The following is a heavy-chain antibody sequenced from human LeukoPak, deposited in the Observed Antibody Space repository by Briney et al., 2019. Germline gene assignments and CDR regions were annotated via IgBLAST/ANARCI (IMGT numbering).Heavy chain of an antibody. CDR3: ARGRGSPPRYYYYYIDV. D-gene: IGHD1-26*01. V-gene: IGHV4-34*01. CDR1: GGSFSGYY. J-gene: IGHJ6*03. Sequence: SETLSLTCAVYGGSFSGYYWSWIRQPPGKGLEWIGEINHSGSTNYNPSLKSRVTISVDTSKNQFSLKLSSVTAADTAVYYCARGRGSPPRYYYYYIDVWGKGTTVTVSS. CDR2: INHSGST.